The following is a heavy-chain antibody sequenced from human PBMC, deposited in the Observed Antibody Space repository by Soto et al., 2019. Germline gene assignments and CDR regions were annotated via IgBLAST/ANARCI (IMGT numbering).Heavy chain of an antibody. CDR1: GYTLNEVA. CDR2: FDPDEGET. V-gene: IGHV1-24*01. D-gene: IGHD4-17*01. Sequence: QVQLVQSGAEVKKPGASVKVSCKVSGYTLNEVAMHWVRQAPGKGLEWLGGFDPDEGETIYAQHFQGRVTMTEDTSKDTVYMELSSLRSEDMALYMYTTYHGEYNFDHWVQGTLVTVYS. CDR3: TTYHGEYNFDH. J-gene: IGHJ5*02.